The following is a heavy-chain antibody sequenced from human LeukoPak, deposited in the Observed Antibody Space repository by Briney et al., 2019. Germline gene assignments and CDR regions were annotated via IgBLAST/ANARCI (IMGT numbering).Heavy chain of an antibody. CDR2: ISGSGDST. V-gene: IGHV3-23*01. Sequence: GGSLRLSCEASGFTFSSYAMSWVRQAPGKGLEWVSVISGSGDSTYYADSVKGRFTISRDNSKNTLYVQMNSLRAEDTALYYCAKRCGTYMYFDYWGQGTLVTVSS. CDR1: GFTFSSYA. CDR3: AKRCGTYMYFDY. J-gene: IGHJ4*02. D-gene: IGHD1-26*01.